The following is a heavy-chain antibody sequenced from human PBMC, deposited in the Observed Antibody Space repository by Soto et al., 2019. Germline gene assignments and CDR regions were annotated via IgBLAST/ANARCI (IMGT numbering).Heavy chain of an antibody. J-gene: IGHJ5*02. CDR2: IYYSGST. CDR3: ARVRYDIVVGNWFDP. V-gene: IGHV4-31*03. Sequence: TLSLTCTVSGGSISSGGYYWSWIRQHPGKGLEWIGYIYYSGSTYYNPSLKSRVTISVHPSKNQFSLKLSSVTAADTAVYYCARVRYDIVVGNWFDPWGQGTLVTVS. CDR1: GGSISSGGYY. D-gene: IGHD2-15*01.